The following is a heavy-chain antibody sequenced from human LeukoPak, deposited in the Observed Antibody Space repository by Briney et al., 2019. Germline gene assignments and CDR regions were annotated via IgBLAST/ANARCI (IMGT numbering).Heavy chain of an antibody. CDR1: GGSISSGGYY. CDR2: IYYSGST. J-gene: IGHJ4*02. V-gene: IGHV4-31*03. CDR3: ARVVLTKVELRFDY. Sequence: SETLSLTCTVSGGSISSGGYYWSWIRQHTGKGLEWIGYIYYSGSTDYNPSLKSRVTISVDTSKNQFSLKLSSVTAADTAVYYCARVVLTKVELRFDYWGQGSQVTVSS. D-gene: IGHD2-21*02.